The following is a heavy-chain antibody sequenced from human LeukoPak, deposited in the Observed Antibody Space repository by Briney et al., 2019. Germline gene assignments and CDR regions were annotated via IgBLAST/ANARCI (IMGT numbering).Heavy chain of an antibody. CDR1: GYTFTGYY. D-gene: IGHD3-10*01. V-gene: IGHV1-2*02. Sequence: ASVKVSCKASGYTFTGYYIHWVRQAPGQGLEWMGWINPNSGGTNYAQKLQGRVTMTTDTSTSTAYMELRSLRSDDTAVYYCARDHEARLLWFGDLQPWGQGTLVTVSS. CDR2: INPNSGGT. J-gene: IGHJ5*02. CDR3: ARDHEARLLWFGDLQP.